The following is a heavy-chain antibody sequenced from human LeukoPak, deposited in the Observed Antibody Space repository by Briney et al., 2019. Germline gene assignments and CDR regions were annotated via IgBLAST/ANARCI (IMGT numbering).Heavy chain of an antibody. J-gene: IGHJ5*02. CDR1: GFTFSSYW. V-gene: IGHV3-7*01. D-gene: IGHD3-10*01. CDR2: IKQDGSEK. Sequence: GGSLRLSCAASGFTFSSYWMSWVRQAPGKGLEWVANIKQDGSEKYYVDSVKGRFTISRDSAENTVYLQMKSLKGEDTAFYYCARPLLYYYGSETYFWFDLWGQGTLVTVSS. CDR3: ARPLLYYYGSETYFWFDL.